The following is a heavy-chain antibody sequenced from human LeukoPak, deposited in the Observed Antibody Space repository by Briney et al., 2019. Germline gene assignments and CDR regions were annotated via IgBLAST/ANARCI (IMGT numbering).Heavy chain of an antibody. Sequence: SDTLSLTCTVSGGSISNYYWAWIRQPAGQGLEWIGRLYVGRNTDHNPSLKSRVTMSVDSSKNQFSLRLRSVTAADTAVYYCAREHKDYDGDGYYYDNWGQGTLVTVSS. CDR1: GGSISNYY. V-gene: IGHV4-4*07. J-gene: IGHJ4*02. D-gene: IGHD3-22*01. CDR3: AREHKDYDGDGYYYDN. CDR2: LYVGRNT.